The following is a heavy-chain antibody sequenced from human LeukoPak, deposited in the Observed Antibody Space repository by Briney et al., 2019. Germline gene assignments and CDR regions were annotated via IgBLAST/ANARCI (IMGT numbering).Heavy chain of an antibody. J-gene: IGHJ4*02. CDR2: INHDATEK. D-gene: IGHD6-13*01. CDR1: GFSFDSYW. V-gene: IGHV3-7*01. Sequence: PGGSLRLSCVASGFSFDSYWMNWVRQAPGRGLEWVANINHDATEKYYVDSVKGRFTISRDNAKKSLYLQMNRLRADDTAVYHCARARSAAAGPLDYWGQGTLVTVSS. CDR3: ARARSAAAGPLDY.